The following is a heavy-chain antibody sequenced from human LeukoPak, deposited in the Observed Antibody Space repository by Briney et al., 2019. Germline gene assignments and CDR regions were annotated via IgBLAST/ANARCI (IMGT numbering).Heavy chain of an antibody. Sequence: GGCLRLSCEASGFTFGSYYMSWVRRAPGKGLEWVANIRQDGSEQYYVDSVKGRFTISRDNAKNSLYLQMSGLRVEDTAVYYCARTRTQVSYRSFDYWGQGTPVTVSS. CDR1: GFTFGSYY. J-gene: IGHJ4*02. D-gene: IGHD1-14*01. V-gene: IGHV3-7*01. CDR3: ARTRTQVSYRSFDY. CDR2: IRQDGSEQ.